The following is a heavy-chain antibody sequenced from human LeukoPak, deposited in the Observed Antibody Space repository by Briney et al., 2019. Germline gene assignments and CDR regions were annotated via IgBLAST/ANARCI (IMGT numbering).Heavy chain of an antibody. V-gene: IGHV3-21*01. CDR2: ISSSSSYI. CDR1: GFTFSSYS. Sequence: GGSLRLSCAASGFTFSSYSMNWVRQAPGKGLEWVSYISSSSSYIYYADSVKGRFTISRDNAKNSLYLQMNSLRAEDTAVYYCAREPVGANYMDVWGKGITVTVSS. J-gene: IGHJ6*03. D-gene: IGHD5-12*01. CDR3: AREPVGANYMDV.